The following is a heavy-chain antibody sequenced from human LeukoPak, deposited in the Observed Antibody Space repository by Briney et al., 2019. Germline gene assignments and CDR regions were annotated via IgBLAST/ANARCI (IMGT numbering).Heavy chain of an antibody. Sequence: SETLSLTCTVSGGSISSYYWSWIRQPPGKGLEWIGYIYYSGSTNYNPSLKSRVTISVDTSKNQFSLKLSSVTAADTAVYYCARRTYYPRAYYFDYWGQGTLVTVSS. V-gene: IGHV4-59*12. CDR3: ARRTYYPRAYYFDY. D-gene: IGHD3-10*01. CDR1: GGSISSYY. CDR2: IYYSGST. J-gene: IGHJ4*02.